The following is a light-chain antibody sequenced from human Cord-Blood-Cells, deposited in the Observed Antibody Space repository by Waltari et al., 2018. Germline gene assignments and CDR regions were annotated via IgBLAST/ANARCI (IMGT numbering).Light chain of an antibody. CDR1: TIGSTS. J-gene: IGLJ2*01. V-gene: IGLV3-21*03. CDR3: QVWDSSSDHYVV. Sequence: SYVLTQPPSVSVAPGNMARITGGGNTIGSTSVPWYQQKPGQAPVLVGYDDSDRPSGIPERFSGSNSGNTATLTISRVEAGDEADYYCQVWDSSSDHYVVFGGGTKLTVL. CDR2: DDS.